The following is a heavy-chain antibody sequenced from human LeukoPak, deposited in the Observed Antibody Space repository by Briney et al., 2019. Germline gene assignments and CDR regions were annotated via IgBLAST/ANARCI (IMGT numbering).Heavy chain of an antibody. J-gene: IGHJ4*02. D-gene: IGHD5-18*01. V-gene: IGHV1-69*05. CDR1: GGTFSSYA. CDR2: IIPIFGTA. Sequence: ASVKVSCKASGGTFSSYAISWVRQAPGQGLEWMGGIIPIFGTANYAQKFQGRVTITMDESTSTAYMELSSLRSGDTAVYYCARERYGYFYYFDYWGQGTLVTVSS. CDR3: ARERYGYFYYFDY.